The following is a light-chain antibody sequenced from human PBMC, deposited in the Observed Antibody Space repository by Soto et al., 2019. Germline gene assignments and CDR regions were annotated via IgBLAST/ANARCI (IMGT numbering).Light chain of an antibody. Sequence: QSALTHPRSVSGSPGQSVTISCSGTSRDVGAYNYVSWYQQHPGKAAKLIIFDVSKRPSGVPDRFSGSKSGNTASLTISGLQVDDEAEYYCCSYAGSYILVFGGGTKLTVL. J-gene: IGLJ2*01. CDR3: CSYAGSYILV. CDR1: SRDVGAYNY. CDR2: DVS. V-gene: IGLV2-11*01.